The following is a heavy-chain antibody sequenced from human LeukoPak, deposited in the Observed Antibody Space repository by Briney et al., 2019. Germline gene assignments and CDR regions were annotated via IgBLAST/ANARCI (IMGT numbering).Heavy chain of an antibody. CDR3: ARPDYYNSRFDP. CDR2: INSDGGST. D-gene: IGHD3-22*01. Sequence: PGGPLRLSCAASGFTFSNYWMHWVRQAPGKGLVWVSRINSDGGSTNYADSVKGRFTISRDNAKNTLYLQMNSLRAEDTAVYYCARPDYYNSRFDPWGQGTLVTVSS. V-gene: IGHV3-74*01. J-gene: IGHJ5*02. CDR1: GFTFSNYW.